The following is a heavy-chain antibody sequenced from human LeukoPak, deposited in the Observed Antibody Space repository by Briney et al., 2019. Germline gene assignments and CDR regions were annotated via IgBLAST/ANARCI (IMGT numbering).Heavy chain of an antibody. Sequence: ASVKVSCKASGYTFTSYGISWVRQAPGQGLEWMGWISAYNGNTNYAQKLQGRVTMTSDTSTSTAYMELRSLRSDDTAVYYCARLEDIVVVVAAPHLPDYWGQGTLVTVSS. D-gene: IGHD2-15*01. CDR3: ARLEDIVVVVAAPHLPDY. V-gene: IGHV1-18*01. J-gene: IGHJ4*02. CDR2: ISAYNGNT. CDR1: GYTFTSYG.